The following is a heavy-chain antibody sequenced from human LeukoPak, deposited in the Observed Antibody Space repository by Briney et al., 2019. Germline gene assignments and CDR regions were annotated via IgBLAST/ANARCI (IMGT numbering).Heavy chain of an antibody. Sequence: GASVKVSCKASGYTFTSYGISWVRQAPGQGLEWMGWISAYNGNTNYAQKLQGRVTITTDTTTSTAYMERRSLRSDATAVYYCVRAGVGATSLYWGQGTLVTVSS. V-gene: IGHV1-18*01. CDR1: GYTFTSYG. CDR2: ISAYNGNT. CDR3: VRAGVGATSLY. D-gene: IGHD1-26*01. J-gene: IGHJ4*02.